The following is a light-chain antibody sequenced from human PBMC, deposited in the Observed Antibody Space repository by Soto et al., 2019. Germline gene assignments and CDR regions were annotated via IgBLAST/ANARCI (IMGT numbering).Light chain of an antibody. CDR1: SSDVGGYNY. CDR3: SSYASSTAYV. V-gene: IGLV2-14*01. CDR2: EVS. J-gene: IGLJ1*01. Sequence: QSVLTQPASVSGSPGQSITISCTGTSSDVGGYNYVSWYQLHPGKAPKLMVYEVSYRPSGVSSRFSGSKSANTASLTISGLQAEDEADYYCSSYASSTAYVFGTGPKLTVL.